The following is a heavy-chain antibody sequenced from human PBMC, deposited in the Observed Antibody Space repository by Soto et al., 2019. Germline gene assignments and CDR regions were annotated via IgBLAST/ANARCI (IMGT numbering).Heavy chain of an antibody. D-gene: IGHD3-3*01. CDR1: GYPVTAYY. J-gene: IGHJ3*02. CDR2: INPATGAA. CDR3: ARGGGVGVAGSAAFDM. Sequence: QLHLVQSGAVVKKPGASVTVSCSASGYPVTAYYMHWVRQAPGRGREWMGGINPATGAAKYTQTFRGRVTMARDASTSTVFMERSGLTSEDTAVFYCARGGGVGVAGSAAFDMWGQGTLVTVSS. V-gene: IGHV1-2*02.